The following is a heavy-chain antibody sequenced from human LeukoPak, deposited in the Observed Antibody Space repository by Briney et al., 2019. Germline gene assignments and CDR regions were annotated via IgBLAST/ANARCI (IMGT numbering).Heavy chain of an antibody. D-gene: IGHD6-6*01. Sequence: PSETLSLTCTVSGGSISSYYWSWIRQPPGKGLEWIGYIYYGGSTNYNPSLKSRVTISVDTSKNQFSLQLNSVTPEDTAVYYCARDGIAARPVWFDPWGQGTMVTVSS. CDR3: ARDGIAARPVWFDP. J-gene: IGHJ3*01. CDR1: GGSISSYY. V-gene: IGHV4-59*12. CDR2: IYYGGST.